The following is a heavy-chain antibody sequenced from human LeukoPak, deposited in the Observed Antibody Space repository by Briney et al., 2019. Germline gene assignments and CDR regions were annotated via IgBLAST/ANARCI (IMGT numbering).Heavy chain of an antibody. Sequence: ETLSLTCAVYGGSFSGYYWSWVRQAPGKGLEWVSAISGSGGSTYYADSVKGRFTISRDNSKNTLYLQMNSLRAEDTAVYYCANYGDYVFAFDIWGQGTMVTVSS. D-gene: IGHD4-17*01. J-gene: IGHJ3*02. CDR3: ANYGDYVFAFDI. CDR2: ISGSGGST. CDR1: GGSFSGYY. V-gene: IGHV3-23*01.